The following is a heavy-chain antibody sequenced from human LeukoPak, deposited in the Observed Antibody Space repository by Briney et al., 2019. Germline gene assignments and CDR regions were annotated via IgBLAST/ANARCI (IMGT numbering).Heavy chain of an antibody. J-gene: IGHJ4*02. D-gene: IGHD3-3*01. Sequence: PSETLSLTCAVFGGPFDGYYWSWIRQSPGEGLEWIGEITYDGRTKYNPSLRSRVSISVDTSKIQFSLNLTSATAADTAIYYCARGLASGYPPIPFDYWGQGNQVTVSS. V-gene: IGHV4-34*01. CDR1: GGPFDGYY. CDR3: ARGLASGYPPIPFDY. CDR2: ITYDGRT.